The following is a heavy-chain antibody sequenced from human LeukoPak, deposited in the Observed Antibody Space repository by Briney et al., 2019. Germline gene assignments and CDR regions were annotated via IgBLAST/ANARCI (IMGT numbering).Heavy chain of an antibody. Sequence: PGGSLRLSCAASGSTFSNYAIHWVRQAPGKGLEWVAFISYDGSNKHYADSVKGRFTISRDNSKNTLYLQMNSLRPEDTAVYYCARARFGYNRGPFDYWGQGILVTVSS. V-gene: IGHV3-30-3*01. CDR2: ISYDGSNK. D-gene: IGHD5-24*01. J-gene: IGHJ4*02. CDR3: ARARFGYNRGPFDY. CDR1: GSTFSNYA.